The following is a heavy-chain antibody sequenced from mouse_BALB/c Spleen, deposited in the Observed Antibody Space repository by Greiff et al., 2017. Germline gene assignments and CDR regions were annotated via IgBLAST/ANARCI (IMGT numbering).Heavy chain of an antibody. CDR2: IWSGGST. Sequence: VKLMESGPGLVQPSQSLSITCTVSGFSLTSYGVHWVRQSPGKGLEWLGVIWSGGSTDYNAAFISRLSISKDNSKSQVFFKMNSLQADDTAIYYCARNPLSYVRGYFDVWGAGTTVTVSS. J-gene: IGHJ1*01. V-gene: IGHV2-4-1*01. D-gene: IGHD1-1*01. CDR1: GFSLTSYG. CDR3: ARNPLSYVRGYFDV.